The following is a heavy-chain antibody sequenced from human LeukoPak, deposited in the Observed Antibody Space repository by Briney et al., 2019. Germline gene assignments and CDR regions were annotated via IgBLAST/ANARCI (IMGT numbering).Heavy chain of an antibody. CDR2: ISSSGSTI. CDR1: GFTFSDYY. D-gene: IGHD5-24*01. Sequence: GGSLRLPCAASGFTFSDYYMSWIRQAPGKGLEWVSYISSSGSTIYYADSVKGRFTISRDNAKNSLYLQMNSLRAEDTAVYYCARDRNYLAPSYYYYGMDVWGQGTTVTVSS. V-gene: IGHV3-11*04. J-gene: IGHJ6*02. CDR3: ARDRNYLAPSYYYYGMDV.